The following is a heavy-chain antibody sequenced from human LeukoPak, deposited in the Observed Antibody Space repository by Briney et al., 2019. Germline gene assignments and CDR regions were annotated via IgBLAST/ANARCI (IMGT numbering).Heavy chain of an antibody. V-gene: IGHV1-69*05. CDR3: ASGGFDSSVDY. CDR2: IIPIFGTA. J-gene: IGHJ4*02. Sequence: SVKVSCKASGGTFSNYAISWVRQAPGQGLEWMGRIIPIFGTANYAQKFQGRVTITTDESTSTAYMELSSLRSEDTAVYYCASGGFDSSVDYWGQGTLVTVSS. D-gene: IGHD3-22*01. CDR1: GGTFSNYA.